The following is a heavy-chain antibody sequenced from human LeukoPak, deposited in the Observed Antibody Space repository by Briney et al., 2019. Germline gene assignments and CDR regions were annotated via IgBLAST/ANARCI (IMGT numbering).Heavy chain of an antibody. V-gene: IGHV3-33*08. D-gene: IGHD1-26*01. Sequence: GGSLRLSCAASGFTFSSYAMHWVRQAPGKGLEWVAVIWYGGSNKYYADSVKGRFTISRDNSKNTLYLQMNSLRAEDTAVYYCAREKSSGSYSDNWFDPWGQGTLVTVSS. J-gene: IGHJ5*02. CDR2: IWYGGSNK. CDR1: GFTFSSYA. CDR3: AREKSSGSYSDNWFDP.